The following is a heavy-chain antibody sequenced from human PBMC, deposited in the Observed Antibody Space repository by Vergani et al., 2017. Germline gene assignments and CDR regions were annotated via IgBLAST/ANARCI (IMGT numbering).Heavy chain of an antibody. J-gene: IGHJ6*03. Sequence: QVQLLQSGAEVKKPGSSVKVSCKASGGTFSRYAISWVRQAPGQGLEWMGGIIPIFGTANYAQKFQGRVMITADESTGTAYMELSSLRSEDTAVYSCARGEPRYFDWLLYTYYYYYMDVWGKGTTVTVSS. CDR1: GGTFSRYA. CDR2: IIPIFGTA. D-gene: IGHD3-9*01. V-gene: IGHV1-69*01. CDR3: ARGEPRYFDWLLYTYYYYYMDV.